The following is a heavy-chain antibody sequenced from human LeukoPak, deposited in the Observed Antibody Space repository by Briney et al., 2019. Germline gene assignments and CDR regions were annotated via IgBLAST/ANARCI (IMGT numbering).Heavy chain of an antibody. CDR3: AREEMGYDSSGYFPLCDY. J-gene: IGHJ4*02. CDR2: IYTSGST. CDR1: GGSISSGSYY. V-gene: IGHV4-61*02. Sequence: SETLSLTCTVSGGSISSGSYYWSWIRQPAGKGLEWIGRIYTSGSTNYNPSLKSRVTISVDTSKNQFSLKLSSVTAADTAVYYCAREEMGYDSSGYFPLCDYWGQGTLVTVSS. D-gene: IGHD3-22*01.